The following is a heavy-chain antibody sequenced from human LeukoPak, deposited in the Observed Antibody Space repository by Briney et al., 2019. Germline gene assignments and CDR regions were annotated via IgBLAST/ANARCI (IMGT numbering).Heavy chain of an antibody. CDR3: AGRYDSSGYPLH. V-gene: IGHV3-30*02. CDR2: LRSDGSNK. Sequence: SGGSLRLSCAASGFTFSDYGMHWVRQAPGKGLEWVAFLRSDGSNKYYADSVKGRFTISRDNSKNTLYLQMNSLRAEDTAVYYCAGRYDSSGYPLHWGQGTLVTVSS. D-gene: IGHD3-22*01. CDR1: GFTFSDYG. J-gene: IGHJ4*02.